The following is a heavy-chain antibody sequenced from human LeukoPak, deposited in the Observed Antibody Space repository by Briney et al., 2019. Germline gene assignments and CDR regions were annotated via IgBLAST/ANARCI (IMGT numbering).Heavy chain of an antibody. V-gene: IGHV5-51*01. CDR1: GYSFTSYW. J-gene: IGHJ4*02. Sequence: RGESLKISCKGSGYSFTSYWIGWVRPMSGKGLEWMGIIYPGDSDTRYSRSFQGQVTISADKPISTAYLQWSSLKASGTAMYYCARTAVPAATDYWGQGTLVTVSS. CDR3: ARTAVPAATDY. D-gene: IGHD2-2*01. CDR2: IYPGDSDT.